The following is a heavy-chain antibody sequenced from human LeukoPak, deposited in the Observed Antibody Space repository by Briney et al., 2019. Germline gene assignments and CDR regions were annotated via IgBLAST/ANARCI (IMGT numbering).Heavy chain of an antibody. CDR3: ARDGTIAAAGTGFTGAFDI. D-gene: IGHD6-13*01. Sequence: SQTLSLTCTVSGGSISSGGYYWSWIRQPPGKGLEWIWYIYHSGSTYYNPSLKSRVTISVDRSKNQFSLKLSSVTAADTAVYYCARDGTIAAAGTGFTGAFDIWGQGTMVTVSS. J-gene: IGHJ3*02. CDR2: IYHSGST. V-gene: IGHV4-30-2*01. CDR1: GGSISSGGYY.